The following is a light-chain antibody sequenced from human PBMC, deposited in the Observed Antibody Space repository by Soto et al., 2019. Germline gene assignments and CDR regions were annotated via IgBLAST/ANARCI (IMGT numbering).Light chain of an antibody. V-gene: IGKV3-11*01. CDR3: QQRSNWPPYT. CDR2: DAS. J-gene: IGKJ2*01. Sequence: EIVLTQSPATLSLSPGERATLSCRASQSVSSYLAWYQQKPGQAPRLLIYDASNRATGIPARFSGSGSGTDFTLTNNSLEPEDFAVYYCQQRSNWPPYTFGQGTKLEIK. CDR1: QSVSSY.